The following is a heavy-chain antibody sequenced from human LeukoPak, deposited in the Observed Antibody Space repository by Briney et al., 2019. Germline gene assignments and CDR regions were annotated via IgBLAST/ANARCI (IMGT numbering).Heavy chain of an antibody. Sequence: AGSLTLSCAASGFTFNRFDLSWVRQAPGKGLEWVASISDSGRSTYYADFLKGRFTISRDNSKSTLYLQMNSLRAEGMAVYYCAKDKGGGFDYRGQGTLVTVSA. CDR3: AKDKGGGFDY. CDR2: ISDSGRST. V-gene: IGHV3-23*01. CDR1: GFTFNRFD. J-gene: IGHJ4*02. D-gene: IGHD1-26*01.